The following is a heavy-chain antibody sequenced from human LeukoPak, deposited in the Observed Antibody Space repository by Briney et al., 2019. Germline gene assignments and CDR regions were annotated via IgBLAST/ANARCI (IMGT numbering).Heavy chain of an antibody. CDR2: IRYDGSNK. D-gene: IGHD3-22*01. J-gene: IGHJ3*02. CDR1: GFTFSSYG. Sequence: GGSLRLSCAASGFTFSSYGMHWVRQAPGKGLEWVAFIRYDGSNKYYADSVKGRFTISRDNSKNTLYLQMNSLRAEDRAVYYCAKERITMIVVVITGEDAFDIWGQGTMVTVSS. V-gene: IGHV3-30*02. CDR3: AKERITMIVVVITGEDAFDI.